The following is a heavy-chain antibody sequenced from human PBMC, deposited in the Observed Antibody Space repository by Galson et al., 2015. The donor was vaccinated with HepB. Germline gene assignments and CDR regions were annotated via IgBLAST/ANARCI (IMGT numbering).Heavy chain of an antibody. V-gene: IGHV4-4*02. CDR3: ARVLAVAGTGSADWYFDL. D-gene: IGHD6-19*01. CDR2: IYHSGST. J-gene: IGHJ2*01. Sequence: SETLSLTCAVSGGSISSSNWWSWVRQPPGKGLEWIGEIYHSGSTNYNPSLKSRVTISVDKSKNQFSLKLSSVTAADTAVYYCARVLAVAGTGSADWYFDLWGRGTLVTVSS. CDR1: GGSISSSNW.